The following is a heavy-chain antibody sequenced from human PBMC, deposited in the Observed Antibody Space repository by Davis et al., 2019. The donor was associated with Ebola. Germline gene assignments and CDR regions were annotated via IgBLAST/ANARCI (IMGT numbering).Heavy chain of an antibody. Sequence: ETLSLTCTVSGGSISSYYWSWVRQAPGKGLEWVSAISGSGGSTYYADSVKGRFTISRDNSKNTLYLQMNSLKTEDTAVYYCTSAYGDWDYWGQGTLVTVSS. CDR1: GGSISSYY. CDR3: TSAYGDWDY. V-gene: IGHV3-23*01. CDR2: ISGSGGST. D-gene: IGHD4-17*01. J-gene: IGHJ4*02.